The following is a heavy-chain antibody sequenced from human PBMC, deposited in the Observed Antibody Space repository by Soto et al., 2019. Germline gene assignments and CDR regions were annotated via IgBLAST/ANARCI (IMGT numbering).Heavy chain of an antibody. CDR3: ARRSPLVYGNPFDH. V-gene: IGHV4-39*01. CDR1: GGSISSNSYY. Sequence: SETLSLTCTVSGGSISSNSYYWDWIRQPPGKGLDWIGSIYHRGSTYYNPSLKSRVAISVDPSTDQFSLTLTSVTAADTAVYYCARRSPLVYGNPFDHWGQGTLVTVSS. J-gene: IGHJ5*02. D-gene: IGHD3-10*01. CDR2: IYHRGST.